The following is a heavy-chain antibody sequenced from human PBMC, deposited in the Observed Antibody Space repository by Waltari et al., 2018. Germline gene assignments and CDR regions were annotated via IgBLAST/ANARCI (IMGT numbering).Heavy chain of an antibody. D-gene: IGHD5-12*01. CDR3: ARGYAYLDY. V-gene: IGHV4-34*01. Sequence: QVQLQQWGAGLLKPSETLSLTCAVYGGSFSGYYWSWIRQPPGKGLEWIGEINHRGSTHDNPSRKSRVPKSVDTSKNQFSLKLGSVTAADTAVYYCARGYAYLDYWGQGTLVTVSS. J-gene: IGHJ4*02. CDR1: GGSFSGYY. CDR2: INHRGST.